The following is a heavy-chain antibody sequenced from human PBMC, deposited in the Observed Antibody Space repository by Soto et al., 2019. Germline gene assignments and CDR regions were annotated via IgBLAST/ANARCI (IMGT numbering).Heavy chain of an antibody. J-gene: IGHJ4*02. CDR2: ISYDGYNK. D-gene: IGHD6-19*01. V-gene: IGHV3-30-3*01. Sequence: PGGSLRLSCADSGITFNNYAMHWVRQAPGKGLEWVALISYDGYNKYYADSVKGRFSISRDKSKNTLYLQMNSLRLEDTAVYYCARDPASSGWSNRFDYWGQGTLVTVSS. CDR1: GITFNNYA. CDR3: ARDPASSGWSNRFDY.